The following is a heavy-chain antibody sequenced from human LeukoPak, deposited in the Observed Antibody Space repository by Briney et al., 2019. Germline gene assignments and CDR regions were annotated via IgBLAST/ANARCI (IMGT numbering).Heavy chain of an antibody. CDR1: GGTFSSYA. CDR2: IIPIFGIA. CDR3: ARERFGEGHYYYYGMDV. Sequence: SVKVSGKASGGTFSSYAISWVRQAPGQGLEWMGRIIPIFGIANYAQKFQGRVTITADKSTSTAYMELSSLRSEDTAVYYCARERFGEGHYYYYGMDVWGKGTTVTVSS. D-gene: IGHD3-10*01. J-gene: IGHJ6*04. V-gene: IGHV1-69*04.